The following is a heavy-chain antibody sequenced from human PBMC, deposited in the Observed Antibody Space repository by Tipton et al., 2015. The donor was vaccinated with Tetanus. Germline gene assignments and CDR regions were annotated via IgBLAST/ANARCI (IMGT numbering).Heavy chain of an antibody. V-gene: IGHV1-69*13. CDR1: GYTFTKYG. J-gene: IGHJ3*01. CDR3: AREAINSEDRRAFDV. Sequence: QLVQSGAEVKKPGASVKVSCKASGYTFTKYGISWVRQAPGQGLEWMGGFSPIFRRPNYAQKFQGRVTISADESTSSAYMELRSLTSADTGIYYCAREAINSEDRRAFDVWGQGTMVTVSP. CDR2: FSPIFRRP. D-gene: IGHD3-22*01.